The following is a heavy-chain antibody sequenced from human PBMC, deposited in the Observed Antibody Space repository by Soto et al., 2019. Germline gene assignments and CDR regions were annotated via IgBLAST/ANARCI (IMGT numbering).Heavy chain of an antibody. V-gene: IGHV3-23*01. Sequence: EVQLLESGGGLVQPGGSLRLSCAASGFAFNSSAMAWVCQTPGKGLQWVSAITVAGGGTYYADSVKGRFAISIDNSKKTLYLQMNSLSAEDTALYFCAKWPPSPKMGVTSHWGQGTLVTISS. J-gene: IGHJ4*02. CDR1: GFAFNSSA. CDR3: AKWPPSPKMGVTSH. D-gene: IGHD1-26*01. CDR2: ITVAGGGT.